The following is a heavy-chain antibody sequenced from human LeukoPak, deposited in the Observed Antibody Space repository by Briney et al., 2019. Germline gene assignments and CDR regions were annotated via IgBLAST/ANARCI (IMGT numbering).Heavy chain of an antibody. J-gene: IGHJ3*02. D-gene: IGHD1-20*01. CDR3: ARLNWNDAYDAFDI. Sequence: SQTLSLTCAISGDSVSSNSAAWNWVRQSPSRGLEWLGRTYYRSKWYNNYAVSVKSRIAINPDTSKNQFSLQLNSVTPEDTAVYYCARLNWNDAYDAFDIWGQGTMVTVSS. CDR2: TYYRSKWYN. CDR1: GDSVSSNSAA. V-gene: IGHV6-1*01.